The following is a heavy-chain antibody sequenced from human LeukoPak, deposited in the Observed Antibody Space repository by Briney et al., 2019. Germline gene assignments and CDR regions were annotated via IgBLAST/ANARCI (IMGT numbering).Heavy chain of an antibody. V-gene: IGHV3-7*01. Sequence: GGSLRLSCAASGFTFSSYWMSWVRQAPGKGLEWVANIKQDGSEKYYVDSVKGRFTISRDNAKNSLYLQMNSLRAEDTAVYYCARAIRSYYDSSGPEDYWGQGTLVTVSS. J-gene: IGHJ4*02. CDR2: IKQDGSEK. CDR1: GFTFSSYW. CDR3: ARAIRSYYDSSGPEDY. D-gene: IGHD3-22*01.